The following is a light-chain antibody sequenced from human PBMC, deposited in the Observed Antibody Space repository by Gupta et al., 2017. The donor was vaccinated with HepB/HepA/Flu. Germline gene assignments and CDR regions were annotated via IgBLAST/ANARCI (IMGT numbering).Light chain of an antibody. CDR1: QSVSSSY. V-gene: IGKV3-20*01. CDR2: GAS. CDR3: QQDCSSQA. J-gene: IGKJ1*01. Sequence: EIVLTQSPGTLSLSPGERATLSCRASQSVSSSYLAWYQQKPGQAPRLIIHGASSSAMGTTGRFSGRGDRTDFTHTSSRREDEACAGYYGQQDCSSQAFGQGTKVEIK.